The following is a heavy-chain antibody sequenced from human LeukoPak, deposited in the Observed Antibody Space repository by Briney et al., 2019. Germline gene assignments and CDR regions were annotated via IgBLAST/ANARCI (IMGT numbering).Heavy chain of an antibody. V-gene: IGHV4-59*01. CDR3: ARGTRILPIEY. D-gene: IGHD5-18*01. Sequence: SETLSLTCTVSGGSISSYYWSWIRQPPGKGLEWIGYIYYSGSTNYNPSLKGRVTISVDTSKSQCYLKLSSVTAADTAVYYCARGTRILPIEYWGQGTLVTVSS. J-gene: IGHJ4*02. CDR2: IYYSGST. CDR1: GGSISSYY.